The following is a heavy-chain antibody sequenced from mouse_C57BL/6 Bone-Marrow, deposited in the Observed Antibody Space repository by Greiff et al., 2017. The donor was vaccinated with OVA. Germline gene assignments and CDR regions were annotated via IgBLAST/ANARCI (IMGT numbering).Heavy chain of an antibody. Sequence: QVQLQQPGAELVRPGSSVKLSCKASGYTFTSYWMHWVKQRPIQGLEWIGNIDPSDSETHYNQKFKDKATLTVDKSSSTAYMQLSSLTSEDSAVYYCARGLDSKGYFDYWGQGTTLTVSS. CDR2: IDPSDSET. D-gene: IGHD2-5*01. CDR1: GYTFTSYW. J-gene: IGHJ2*01. V-gene: IGHV1-52*01. CDR3: ARGLDSKGYFDY.